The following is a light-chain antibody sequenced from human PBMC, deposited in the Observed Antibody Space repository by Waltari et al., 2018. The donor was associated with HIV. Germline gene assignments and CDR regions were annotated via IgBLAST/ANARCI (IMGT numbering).Light chain of an antibody. J-gene: IGKJ1*01. Sequence: DIVMTQSPDSLAVSLGARATITCTSSQSVLYDSNNKNYLAWYQQKPGQPPKLLIYWASTRDSGVPDRFSGSGSGPDFTLTISSLQAEDVAVYYCQQYYSTPRTFGQGTKVDIK. CDR2: WAS. CDR1: QSVLYDSNNKNY. V-gene: IGKV4-1*01. CDR3: QQYYSTPRT.